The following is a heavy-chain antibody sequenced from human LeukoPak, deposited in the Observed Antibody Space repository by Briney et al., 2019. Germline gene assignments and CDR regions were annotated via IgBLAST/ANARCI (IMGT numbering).Heavy chain of an antibody. Sequence: GGSLRPSCAASGFIFSSYWMSWVRQAPGKGLEWVANIKQDETEKYYVDSVKGRFTISRDNAKNSLYLQMNSLRAEDTAVYYCARVPWWIPFDYWGQGTLVTVSS. CDR2: IKQDETEK. V-gene: IGHV3-7*05. CDR1: GFIFSSYW. CDR3: ARVPWWIPFDY. D-gene: IGHD5-18*01. J-gene: IGHJ4*02.